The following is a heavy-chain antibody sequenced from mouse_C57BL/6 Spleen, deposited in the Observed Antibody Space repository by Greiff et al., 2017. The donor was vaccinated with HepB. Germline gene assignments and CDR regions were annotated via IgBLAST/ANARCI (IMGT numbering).Heavy chain of an antibody. CDR3: ARGDYDYGSMDY. J-gene: IGHJ4*01. CDR1: GFSLTSYG. V-gene: IGHV2-2*01. D-gene: IGHD2-4*01. Sequence: QVQLKQSGPGLVQPSQSLSITCTVSGFSLTSYGVHWVRQSPGKGLEWLGVIWSGGSTDYNAAFISRLSISKDNSKSQVFFKMNSLQADDTAIYYCARGDYDYGSMDYWGQGTSVTVSS. CDR2: IWSGGST.